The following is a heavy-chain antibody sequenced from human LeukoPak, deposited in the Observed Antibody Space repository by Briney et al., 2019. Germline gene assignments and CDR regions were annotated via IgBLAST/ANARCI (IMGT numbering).Heavy chain of an antibody. CDR2: ISGSGGST. V-gene: IGHV3-23*01. CDR1: GFTFSNAW. D-gene: IGHD1-26*01. J-gene: IGHJ4*02. Sequence: GGSLRLSCAASGFTFSNAWMSWVRQAPGKGLGWVSAISGSGGSTYSADSVKGRFTISRDNSKNTLYLQMNSLRAEDTAVYYCAKGYSESRAYYVDYWGQGTLVTVSS. CDR3: AKGYSESRAYYVDY.